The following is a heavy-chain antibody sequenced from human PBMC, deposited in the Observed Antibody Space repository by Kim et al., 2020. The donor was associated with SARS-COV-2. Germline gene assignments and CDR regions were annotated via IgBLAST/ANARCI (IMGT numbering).Heavy chain of an antibody. D-gene: IGHD6-19*01. Sequence: SETLSLTCTVSGGSISSSSYYWGWIRQPPGKGLEWIGSIYYSGSTYYNPSLKSRVTISVDTSKNQFSLKLSSVTAADTAVYYCARHSSGWGASFDYWGQGTLVTVSS. CDR3: ARHSSGWGASFDY. V-gene: IGHV4-39*01. CDR2: IYYSGST. CDR1: GGSISSSSYY. J-gene: IGHJ4*02.